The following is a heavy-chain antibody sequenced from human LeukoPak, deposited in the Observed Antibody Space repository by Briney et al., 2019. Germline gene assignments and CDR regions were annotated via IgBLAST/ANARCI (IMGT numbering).Heavy chain of an antibody. Sequence: ASVKVSCKASRGTFSSYAISWVRQAPGQGLEWMGGIIPIFGTAIYAQKLQGRVTITADDSTSTAYMELSSLRSEDTAVYYCARSVAGTFGYWGQGTLVTVSS. J-gene: IGHJ4*02. CDR1: RGTFSSYA. V-gene: IGHV1-69*13. CDR3: ARSVAGTFGY. CDR2: IIPIFGTA. D-gene: IGHD1-7*01.